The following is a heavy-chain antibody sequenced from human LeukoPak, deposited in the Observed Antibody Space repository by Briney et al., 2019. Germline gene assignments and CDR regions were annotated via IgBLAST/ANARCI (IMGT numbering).Heavy chain of an antibody. CDR3: TTGGSSGYPDAFDI. CDR1: GFTFSTYG. D-gene: IGHD3-22*01. CDR2: IWYDGSNK. J-gene: IGHJ3*02. Sequence: GGSLRLSCAASGFTFSTYGMHWVRQAPGKGLEWVAIIWYDGSNKYYADSVKGRFTISRDDSKNTLYLQMNSLKTEDTAVYYCTTGGSSGYPDAFDIWGQGTMVTVSS. V-gene: IGHV3-33*01.